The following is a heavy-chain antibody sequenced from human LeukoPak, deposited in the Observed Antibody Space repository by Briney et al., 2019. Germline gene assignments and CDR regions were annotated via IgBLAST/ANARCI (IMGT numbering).Heavy chain of an antibody. D-gene: IGHD3-10*01. CDR3: AHRGVVREKYFLH. CDR2: IYWNDNK. Sequence: SGPTLVKPPQTLTLTCTFSGFSLRRDTGGVGWIRQPPGRALEWLPSIYWNDNKRYRPSLRDRVTITKDTSKNQVVLTMTNMDPVDTATYYCAHRGVVREKYFLHWGQGTLVTVS. V-gene: IGHV2-5*01. J-gene: IGHJ1*01. CDR1: GFSLRRDTGG.